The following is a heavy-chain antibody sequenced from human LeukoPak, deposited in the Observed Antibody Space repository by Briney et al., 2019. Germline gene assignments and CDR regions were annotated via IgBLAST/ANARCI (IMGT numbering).Heavy chain of an antibody. CDR2: TYYGSKWYN. J-gene: IGHJ3*02. CDR3: ARVGHPWGIEDAFDI. V-gene: IGHV6-1*01. Sequence: SQTLSLTCAISGDSVSSNSATWNWIRQSPSRGLEWLGRTYYGSKWYNDYAVSVKSRITINPDTSKNQFSLQLNSVTAEDTAVYYCARVGHPWGIEDAFDIWGQGAMVTVSS. CDR1: GDSVSSNSAT. D-gene: IGHD3-16*01.